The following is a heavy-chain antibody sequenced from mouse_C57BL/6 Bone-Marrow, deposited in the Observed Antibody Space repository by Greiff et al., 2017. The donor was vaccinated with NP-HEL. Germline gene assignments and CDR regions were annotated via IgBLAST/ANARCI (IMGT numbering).Heavy chain of an antibody. CDR3: ERHEALYDYDQYYYAMDY. CDR1: GYTFTEYT. Sequence: VQLQQSGAELVKPGASVKLSCTASGYTFTEYTIHWVKQRSGQGLEWIGWFYPGSGSIKYNETFKDQATLTAAKSSSTDYMELSRLKSEDSAVYFCERHEALYDYDQYYYAMDYWGQGTSVTVSS. V-gene: IGHV1-62-2*01. CDR2: FYPGSGSI. J-gene: IGHJ4*01. D-gene: IGHD2-4*01.